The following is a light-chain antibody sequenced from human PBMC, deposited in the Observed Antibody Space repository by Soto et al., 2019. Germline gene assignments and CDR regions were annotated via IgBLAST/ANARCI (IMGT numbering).Light chain of an antibody. V-gene: IGKV1-39*01. Sequence: DIQMTQSPSSLSASVGDRVTITCRASQSISTYLNWYQQKPGKAPKVLIYAASSLQSGVPSRFSGSGSGTDFTLTISSLQPEDFATYYCQQTYSNRSFGQGTKVEIK. CDR3: QQTYSNRS. CDR2: AAS. CDR1: QSISTY. J-gene: IGKJ1*01.